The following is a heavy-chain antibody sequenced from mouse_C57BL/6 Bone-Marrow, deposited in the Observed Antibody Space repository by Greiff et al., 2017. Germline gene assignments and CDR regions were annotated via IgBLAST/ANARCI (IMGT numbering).Heavy chain of an antibody. CDR3: ARRDYGSSPWFAY. CDR1: GYTFTDYY. J-gene: IGHJ3*01. V-gene: IGHV1-26*01. Sequence: EVQLQQSGPELVKPGASVKISCKASGYTFTDYYMNWVKQSHGKSLEWIGGINPNNGGTSYKQKFKGKATLTVDKSSSTAYMELRSLTSEDSAVYYCARRDYGSSPWFAYWGQGTLVTVSA. D-gene: IGHD1-1*01. CDR2: INPNNGGT.